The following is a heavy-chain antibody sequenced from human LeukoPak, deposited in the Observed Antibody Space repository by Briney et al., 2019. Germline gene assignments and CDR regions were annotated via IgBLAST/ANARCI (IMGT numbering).Heavy chain of an antibody. CDR3: AKRSVSGTYFFDY. Sequence: GGSLRLSCAASGFTFSSYAMSWVRQAPGKGLKWVSAISGSGDNTYYADSVKGRFTISRDNSQSTLYLQMKSLRAEDTAVYYCAKRSVSGTYFFDYWGQGTLVTVSS. J-gene: IGHJ4*02. D-gene: IGHD1-26*01. CDR2: ISGSGDNT. CDR1: GFTFSSYA. V-gene: IGHV3-23*01.